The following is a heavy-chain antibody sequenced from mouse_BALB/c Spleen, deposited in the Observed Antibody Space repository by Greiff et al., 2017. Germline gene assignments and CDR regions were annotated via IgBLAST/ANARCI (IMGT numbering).Heavy chain of an antibody. Sequence: DVQLQESGPGLVKPSQSLSLTCTVTGYSITSDYAWNWIRQFPGNKLEWMGYISYSGSTSYNPSLKSRISITRDTSKNQFFLQLNSVTTEDTATYYCARRGPAWFAYWGQGTLVTVSA. D-gene: IGHD3-3*01. V-gene: IGHV3-2*02. CDR3: ARRGPAWFAY. CDR1: GYSITSDYA. J-gene: IGHJ3*01. CDR2: ISYSGST.